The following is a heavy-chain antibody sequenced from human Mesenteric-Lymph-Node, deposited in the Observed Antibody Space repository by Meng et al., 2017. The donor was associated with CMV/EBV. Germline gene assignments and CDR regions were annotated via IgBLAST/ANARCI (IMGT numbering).Heavy chain of an antibody. J-gene: IGHJ4*02. V-gene: IGHV3-49*04. CDR3: SRDRVGGTTYYYGSGEDY. D-gene: IGHD3-10*01. Sequence: GGSLRLSCTGSGFTFGDYAMSWVRQAPGKGLEWVGFIRSKAYRTTTEYAASVRGRFSISRDDSKGIAYLQMNSLKTEDTAVYYCSRDRVGGTTYYYGSGEDYWGQGTLVTVSS. CDR2: IRSKAYRTTT. CDR1: GFTFGDYA.